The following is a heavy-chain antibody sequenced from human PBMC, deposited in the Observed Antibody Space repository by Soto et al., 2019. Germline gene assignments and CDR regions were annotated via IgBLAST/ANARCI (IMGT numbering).Heavy chain of an antibody. CDR1: GFTFTNYD. CDR3: ARELHGGTYGMDV. D-gene: IGHD1-1*01. CDR2: ITTAGDT. J-gene: IGHJ6*02. V-gene: IGHV3-13*01. Sequence: GGSLRLSCAASGFTFTNYDMHWVRQVTGKGLEWVSGITTAGDTYYPGSVKGRFTISREKAKNSLYLQMNSLSAGDTAVYYCARELHGGTYGMDVGGQGPTVNFS.